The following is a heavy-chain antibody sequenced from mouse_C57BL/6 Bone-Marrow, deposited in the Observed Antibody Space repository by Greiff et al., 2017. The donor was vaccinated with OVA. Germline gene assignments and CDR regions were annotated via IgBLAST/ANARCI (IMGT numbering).Heavy chain of an antibody. D-gene: IGHD2-2*01. J-gene: IGHJ3*01. Sequence: VQLQQSGAELVKPGASVKLSCKASGYTFTSYWMHWVKQRPGQGLEWIGMIHPNSGSTNYNEKFKSKATLTVDKSSSTAYMQLSSLTSEDSAVYYCASIYYGYDGFAYWGQGTLVTVSA. CDR1: GYTFTSYW. CDR3: ASIYYGYDGFAY. CDR2: IHPNSGST. V-gene: IGHV1-64*01.